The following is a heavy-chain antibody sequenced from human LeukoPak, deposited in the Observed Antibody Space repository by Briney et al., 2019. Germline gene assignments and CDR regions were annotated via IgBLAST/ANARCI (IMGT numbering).Heavy chain of an antibody. V-gene: IGHV3-21*01. Sequence: PGGSLRLSCAASGFTFSSYSMNWVRQAPGKGLEWVSSISSSSSYIYYADSVKGRFTISRDNAKNSLYLQMNSLRAEDTAVYYCASPPATYYYGSGSYEGDYWGQGTLVTVSS. CDR2: ISSSSSYI. CDR1: GFTFSSYS. CDR3: ASPPATYYYGSGSYEGDY. J-gene: IGHJ4*02. D-gene: IGHD3-10*01.